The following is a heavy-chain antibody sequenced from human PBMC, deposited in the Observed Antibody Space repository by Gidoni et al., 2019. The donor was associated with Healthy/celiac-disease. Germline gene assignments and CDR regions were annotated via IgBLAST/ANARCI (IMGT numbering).Heavy chain of an antibody. Sequence: QVQLVQSGAEAKKPGASVKVSYKASGYTFTSDDINWVLQATGQGLEWMRWMNPNSRNTGYAQKFQGRGTITRNTSISTAYMELCSLRSEDTAVYYCARGGYFDWLMGDWGQGTLVTVSS. CDR1: GYTFTSDD. CDR3: ARGGYFDWLMGD. V-gene: IGHV1-8*01. D-gene: IGHD3-9*01. CDR2: MNPNSRNT. J-gene: IGHJ4*02.